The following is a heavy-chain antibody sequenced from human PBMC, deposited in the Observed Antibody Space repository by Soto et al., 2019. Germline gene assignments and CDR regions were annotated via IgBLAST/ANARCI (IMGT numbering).Heavy chain of an antibody. J-gene: IGHJ3*02. CDR1: GYTLTGYY. Sequence: ASVKVACKASGYTLTGYYMHWVRQAPGQGLEWMGWINPNSGGTNYAQKFQGRVTMTRDTSISTAYMELSRLRSDDTAVYYCARVPGYYDSSGYYNDFDICGQGTMVTF. CDR3: ARVPGYYDSSGYYNDFDI. V-gene: IGHV1-2*02. CDR2: INPNSGGT. D-gene: IGHD3-22*01.